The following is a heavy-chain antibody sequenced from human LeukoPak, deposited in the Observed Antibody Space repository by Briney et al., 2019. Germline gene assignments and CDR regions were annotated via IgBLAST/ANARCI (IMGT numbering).Heavy chain of an antibody. V-gene: IGHV4-34*01. CDR3: ARDAAMVTFGAFDI. CDR1: GGSFSGYY. Sequence: SETLSLTCAVYGGSFSGYYWSWIRQPPGKGLEWIGEINHSGSTNYNPSLKSRVTISVDTSKNQFSLKLSSVTAADTAVYYCARDAAMVTFGAFDIWGQGTMVTVSS. D-gene: IGHD3-16*01. CDR2: INHSGST. J-gene: IGHJ3*02.